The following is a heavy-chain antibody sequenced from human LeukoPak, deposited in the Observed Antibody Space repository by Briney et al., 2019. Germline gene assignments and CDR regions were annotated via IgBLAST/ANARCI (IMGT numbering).Heavy chain of an antibody. V-gene: IGHV3-23*01. CDR2: ISGSGDTT. CDR3: AKGHSAHGTGFDC. J-gene: IGHJ4*02. Sequence: GGSLRLSCAASGLTFYSYGMSWVRQAPGKGREWGSGISGSGDTTYYADSVKGRFTISRDNSKNTLYLQMNSLRVEDTAVYYCAKGHSAHGTGFDCWGQGTLVAVSS. CDR1: GLTFYSYG. D-gene: IGHD1-14*01.